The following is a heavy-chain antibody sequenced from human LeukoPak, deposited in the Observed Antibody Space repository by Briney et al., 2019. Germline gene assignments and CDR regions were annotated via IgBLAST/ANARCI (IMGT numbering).Heavy chain of an antibody. Sequence: SETLSLTCAVSGYSISSGYYWGWIRQPPGKGLEWIGSIYHSGSTYYNPSLKSRVTISVDTSKNQFSLKLSSVTAADTAVHYCARDRELLWFGELSEYYYMDVWGKGTTVTVSS. J-gene: IGHJ6*03. CDR1: GYSISSGYY. V-gene: IGHV4-38-2*02. CDR2: IYHSGST. D-gene: IGHD3-10*01. CDR3: ARDRELLWFGELSEYYYMDV.